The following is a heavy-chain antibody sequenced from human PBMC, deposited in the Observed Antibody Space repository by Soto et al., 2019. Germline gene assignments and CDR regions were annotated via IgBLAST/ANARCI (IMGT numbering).Heavy chain of an antibody. Sequence: PGGSLRLSCAASGFTFSSYAMSWVRQAPGKGLEWVSAISGSGGSTYYADSVKGRFTISRDNSKNTLYLQMNSLRAEDTAVYYCAKAVYSSSVILAFDYWGQGTLVTVSS. CDR2: ISGSGGST. D-gene: IGHD6-6*01. V-gene: IGHV3-23*01. CDR1: GFTFSSYA. J-gene: IGHJ4*02. CDR3: AKAVYSSSVILAFDY.